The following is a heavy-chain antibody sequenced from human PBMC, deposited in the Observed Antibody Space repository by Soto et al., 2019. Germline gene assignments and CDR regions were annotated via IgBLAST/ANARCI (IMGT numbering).Heavy chain of an antibody. Sequence: SETLSLTCTVSGGSISSYFWSWIRQPPGKGLEWIGYIYYSGSTNYNPSLKSRVTISVDTSKNQFSLKLSSVTAADTAVYYCARSGTAMVLVDYWGQGTLVTVSS. CDR1: GGSISSYF. V-gene: IGHV4-59*01. J-gene: IGHJ4*02. D-gene: IGHD5-18*01. CDR3: ARSGTAMVLVDY. CDR2: IYYSGST.